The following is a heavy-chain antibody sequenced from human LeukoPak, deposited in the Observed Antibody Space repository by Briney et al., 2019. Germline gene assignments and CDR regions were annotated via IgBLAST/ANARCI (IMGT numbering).Heavy chain of an antibody. CDR1: GFRFITYA. J-gene: IGHJ1*01. CDR2: VSGSGAST. Sequence: GGSLRLSCAASGFRFITYAINWVRQAPGKGLEWVSSVSGSGASTYYADSVKGRFTISRDNSNNTVYLQMTSLRAEDTALYYCAKDWYSSGSGYFQNWGQGALVIVSS. CDR3: AKDWYSSGSGYFQN. D-gene: IGHD6-19*01. V-gene: IGHV3-23*01.